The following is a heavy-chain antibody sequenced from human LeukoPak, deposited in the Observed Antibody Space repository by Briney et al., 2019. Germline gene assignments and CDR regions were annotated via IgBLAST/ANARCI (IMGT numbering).Heavy chain of an antibody. D-gene: IGHD6-13*01. CDR1: GGSISSYY. J-gene: IGHJ5*02. CDR3: ARRRGDSSCVDP. V-gene: IGHV4-39*01. Sequence: PSETLSLTCTVSGGSISSYYWVWIRQPPGKGLEWIGNIYHSGGTYYNPSLKSRVTISVDKSENQFSLKLSSVTAADTAVYYCARRRGDSSCVDPWGQGTLVTVSS. CDR2: IYHSGGT.